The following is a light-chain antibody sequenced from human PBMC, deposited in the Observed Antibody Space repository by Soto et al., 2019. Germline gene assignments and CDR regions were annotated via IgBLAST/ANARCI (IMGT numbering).Light chain of an antibody. CDR3: QQYNNWPRT. Sequence: EIVLKQSPGTLSLSPGERATLSCRASQNVKSDLAWYQQKRGQAPRLLIHGASTRATGIPARFSGSGSGTEFTLTISSLQSGDFAVYFCQQYNNWPRTFGQGTKVDI. CDR1: QNVKSD. CDR2: GAS. V-gene: IGKV3-15*01. J-gene: IGKJ1*01.